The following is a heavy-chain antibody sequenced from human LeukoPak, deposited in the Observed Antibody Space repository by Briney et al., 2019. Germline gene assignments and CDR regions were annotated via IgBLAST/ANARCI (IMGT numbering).Heavy chain of an antibody. CDR1: GFTFSSYS. D-gene: IGHD3-3*01. CDR3: ARADYDFWSYYFDY. J-gene: IGHJ4*02. Sequence: PGGSLRLSCAASGFTFSSYSMNWVRQAPGKGLEWIGSIYYSGSTYYNPSLKSRVTLSVDTSKNQFSLKLSSVTAADTAVYYCARADYDFWSYYFDYWGQGTLVTVSS. CDR2: IYYSGST. V-gene: IGHV4-39*07.